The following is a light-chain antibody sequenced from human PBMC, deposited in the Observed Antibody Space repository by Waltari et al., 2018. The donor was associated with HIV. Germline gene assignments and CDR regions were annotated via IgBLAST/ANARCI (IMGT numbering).Light chain of an antibody. Sequence: DIQVTQSPSNLSASVGDKVTTTCRASRYIGDWLAWYQHKPSQAPKLLIYTASTLHTGVPSRFSGSGSGTDFALTIASLQVDDFATYYCQQYKSYSFTFGPGTTVEMK. CDR3: QQYKSYSFT. V-gene: IGKV1-5*03. J-gene: IGKJ3*01. CDR2: TAS. CDR1: RYIGDW.